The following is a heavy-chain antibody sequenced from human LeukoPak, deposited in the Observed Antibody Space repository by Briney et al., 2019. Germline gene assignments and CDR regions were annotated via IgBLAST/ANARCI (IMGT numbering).Heavy chain of an antibody. CDR1: GGTFSSYA. V-gene: IGHV1-69*01. CDR3: ASRALFGVVTDYYYYMDV. D-gene: IGHD3-3*01. CDR2: IIPIFGTA. J-gene: IGHJ6*03. Sequence: SVKVSCKASGGTFSSYAISWVRQAPGQGLEWMGGIIPIFGTANYAQKFQGRVTITADESTSTAYMELSSLRSEDTAVYYCASRALFGVVTDYYYYMDVWGKGTTVTVSS.